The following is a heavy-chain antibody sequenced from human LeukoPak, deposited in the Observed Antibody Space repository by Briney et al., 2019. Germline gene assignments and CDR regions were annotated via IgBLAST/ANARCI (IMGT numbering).Heavy chain of an antibody. D-gene: IGHD6-6*01. CDR1: GGTFSSYA. V-gene: IGHV1-69*05. J-gene: IGHJ4*02. CDR3: ARDRFEYSSSSPRRY. CDR2: IIPIFGTA. Sequence: SVKVSCKASGGTFSSYAISWVRQAPGQGLEWMGGIIPIFGTANYAQKFQGRVTITTDESTSTAYMELSSLRSDDTAVYYCARDRFEYSSSSPRRYWGQGTLVTVSS.